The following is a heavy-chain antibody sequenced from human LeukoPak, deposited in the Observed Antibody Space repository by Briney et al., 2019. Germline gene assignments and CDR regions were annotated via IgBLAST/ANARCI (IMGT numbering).Heavy chain of an antibody. Sequence: SVKVSCKASGGTFSSYAISWVRQAPGQGLEWMGGIIPIFGTANYAQKFQGRVTITADESTSTAYMELSSLRSEDTAVYYCARGRDWAGYTYGFYYWGQGTLVTVSS. CDR1: GGTFSSYA. J-gene: IGHJ4*02. D-gene: IGHD5-18*01. CDR3: ARGRDWAGYTYGFYY. V-gene: IGHV1-69*13. CDR2: IIPIFGTA.